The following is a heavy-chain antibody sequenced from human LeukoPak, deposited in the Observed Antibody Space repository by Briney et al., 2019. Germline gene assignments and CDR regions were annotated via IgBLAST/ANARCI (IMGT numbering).Heavy chain of an antibody. CDR3: ARHGAGKYEASEEGADYYYMDV. J-gene: IGHJ6*03. V-gene: IGHV4-34*01. CDR1: GGSFSGYY. CDR2: IYYSGST. Sequence: SETLSLTCAVYGGSFSGYYWSWIRQPPGKGLEWIGSIYYSGSTYYNPSLKSRVTISVDTSKNQFSLKLSSVTAADTAVYYCARHGAGKYEASEEGADYYYMDVWGKGTTVTISS. D-gene: IGHD4/OR15-4a*01.